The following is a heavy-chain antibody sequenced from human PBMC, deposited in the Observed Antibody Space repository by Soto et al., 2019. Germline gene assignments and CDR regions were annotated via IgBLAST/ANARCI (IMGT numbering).Heavy chain of an antibody. D-gene: IGHD5-12*01. J-gene: IGHJ4*02. Sequence: PGRSLRLCCTASEFTFSGYAMSWVRQAPGKGRGWVSSISAGGESTYYADSVKGRFTISRDNSKYTLYLQVNSLRGDDTAVYYCTNDVAQLWLYSGYDYCFDSWGQGTLVTVSS. CDR1: EFTFSGYA. CDR2: ISAGGEST. V-gene: IGHV3-23*01. CDR3: TNDVAQLWLYSGYDYCFDS.